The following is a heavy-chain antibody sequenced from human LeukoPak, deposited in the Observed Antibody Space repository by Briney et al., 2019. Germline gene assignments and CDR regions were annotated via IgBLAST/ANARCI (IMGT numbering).Heavy chain of an antibody. CDR2: ISSISSNI. D-gene: IGHD2-2*01. CDR3: AKDISPVVVPAAIPY. J-gene: IGHJ4*02. Sequence: PGGSLRLSCAASGFTFSTYNMNWVRQAPGKGLEWISYISSISSNIYYADSVKGRFTISRDNSKNTLYLQMNSLRAEDTAVYYCAKDISPVVVPAAIPYWGQGTLVTVSS. CDR1: GFTFSTYN. V-gene: IGHV3-48*01.